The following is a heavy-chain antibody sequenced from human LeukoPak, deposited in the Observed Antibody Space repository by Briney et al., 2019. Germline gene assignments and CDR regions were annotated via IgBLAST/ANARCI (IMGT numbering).Heavy chain of an antibody. CDR3: ARGIRYYYDSSGLNWFDP. Sequence: PSQTLSFTCSASGGSISSGSYYWRWIRQPSGKGLEWIGRVYTSGSTNYNRTLKSRVTISVDTSKTQFSLKLSSVTAADTAVYYCARGIRYYYDSSGLNWFDPWGQGTLVTVSS. D-gene: IGHD3-22*01. CDR1: GGSISSGSYY. CDR2: VYTSGST. V-gene: IGHV4-61*02. J-gene: IGHJ5*02.